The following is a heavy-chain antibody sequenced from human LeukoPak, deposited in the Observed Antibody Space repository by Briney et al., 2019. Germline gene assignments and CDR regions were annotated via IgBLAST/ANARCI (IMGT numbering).Heavy chain of an antibody. V-gene: IGHV3-74*01. D-gene: IGHD1-26*01. CDR2: INNDATRT. J-gene: IGHJ6*02. Sequence: GGSLRLSCAASGFTFSSYWMHWVRQAPGKGLVWASHINNDATRTTYADSVRGRFTISRDNAKNTVSLQMNSLRAEDTAVYYCASDGAYAMAVWGQGTTVTVSS. CDR1: GFTFSSYW. CDR3: ASDGAYAMAV.